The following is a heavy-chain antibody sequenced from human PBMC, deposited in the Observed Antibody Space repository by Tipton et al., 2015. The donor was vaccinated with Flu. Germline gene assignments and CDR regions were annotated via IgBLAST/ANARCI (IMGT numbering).Heavy chain of an antibody. Sequence: SLRLSCAASGFTFSSYWMHWVRQAPGKGLVWVSRMNTDGSVRTYADSVKGRFTISRDNAKNTLFLQMDSLTAEDTAVYYCARGVGYCTNGGCRDYWGQGPLVTVSS. CDR3: ARGVGYCTNGGCRDY. CDR2: MNTDGSVR. V-gene: IGHV3-74*01. D-gene: IGHD2-8*01. CDR1: GFTFSSYW. J-gene: IGHJ4*02.